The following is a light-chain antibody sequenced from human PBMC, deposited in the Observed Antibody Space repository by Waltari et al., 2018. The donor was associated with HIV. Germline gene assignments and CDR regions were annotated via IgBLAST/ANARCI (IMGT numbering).Light chain of an antibody. V-gene: IGLV2-8*01. CDR1: SSDVGGYTY. J-gene: IGLJ2*01. Sequence: QSALTQPPSASGSRGHSVTISCTGTSSDVGGYTYVSWYQQHPGKAPKLIIYEVSKRPSGVPDRFSGSKSGNTASLTVSGLQTEDEADYYCSSYAGSKNLVFGGGTKLTVL. CDR2: EVS. CDR3: SSYAGSKNLV.